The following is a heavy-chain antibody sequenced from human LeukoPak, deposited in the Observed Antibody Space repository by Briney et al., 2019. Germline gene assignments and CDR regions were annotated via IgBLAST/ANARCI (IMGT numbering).Heavy chain of an antibody. Sequence: PGVALRLSCPPCVCTFSSSSMSWLGQAPGTAPEGVSSFGDRSAYIYYADSVKGRFTISRDNAKNSLYLQMDGLRVDDTAVYYCTASVGEMALDYWGQGTLVTVSS. J-gene: IGHJ4*02. CDR1: VCTFSSSS. D-gene: IGHD3-16*01. V-gene: IGHV3-21*01. CDR2: FGDRSAYI. CDR3: TASVGEMALDY.